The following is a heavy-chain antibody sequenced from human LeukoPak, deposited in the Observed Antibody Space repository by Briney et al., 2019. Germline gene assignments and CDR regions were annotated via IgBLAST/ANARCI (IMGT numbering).Heavy chain of an antibody. J-gene: IGHJ4*02. Sequence: ASVKVSCKASGYTFTGYYMHWVRQAPGQGLEWMGWINPNSGGTNYAQKFQGRVTMTRDTSISTAYMELSRLRSDDTAVYYCASMTAAAGTRPFDYWGQGTLVTVSS. D-gene: IGHD6-13*01. CDR3: ASMTAAAGTRPFDY. CDR1: GYTFTGYY. V-gene: IGHV1-2*02. CDR2: INPNSGGT.